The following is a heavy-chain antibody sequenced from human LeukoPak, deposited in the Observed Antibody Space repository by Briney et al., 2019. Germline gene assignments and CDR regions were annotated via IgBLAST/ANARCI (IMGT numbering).Heavy chain of an antibody. J-gene: IGHJ4*02. V-gene: IGHV1-18*01. CDR1: GYTFTTYG. D-gene: IGHD6-19*01. CDR2: ISAYNGNT. Sequence: GASVKVSCKASGYTFTTYGFSWVRQAPGQGLEWMGWISAYNGNTNYAQKLQGRVTMTTDTSTSTAYMELRSLRSDDTAVYYCARDQEAVAGKNVDYWGQGTLVIVSS. CDR3: ARDQEAVAGKNVDY.